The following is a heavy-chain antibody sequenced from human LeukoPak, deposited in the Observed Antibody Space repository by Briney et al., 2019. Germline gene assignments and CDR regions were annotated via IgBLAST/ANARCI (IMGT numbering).Heavy chain of an antibody. CDR3: ARYVIAAAGYYFDY. CDR2: IYYSGST. CDR1: GGSISSYY. Sequence: ASETLCLTCTVSGGSISSYYWSWIRQPPGKGLEWIGYIYYSGSTNYNPSFKSRVTISVDTSKNQFSLKLSSVTAADTAVYYCARYVIAAAGYYFDYWGQGTLVTVSS. J-gene: IGHJ4*02. V-gene: IGHV4-59*08. D-gene: IGHD6-13*01.